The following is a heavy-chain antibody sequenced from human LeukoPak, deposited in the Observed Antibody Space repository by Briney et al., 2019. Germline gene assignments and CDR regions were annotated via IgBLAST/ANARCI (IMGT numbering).Heavy chain of an antibody. CDR1: GFTFSSYA. J-gene: IGHJ4*02. V-gene: IGHV3-48*01. CDR3: AVHSSSWYGPPFDY. D-gene: IGHD6-13*01. CDR2: ISSSSSTI. Sequence: PGGSLRLSCAASGFTFSSYAMSWVRQAPGKGLEWVSYISSSSSTIYYADSVKGRFTISRDNAKNSLYLQMNSLRAEDTAVYYCAVHSSSWYGPPFDYWGQGTLVTVSS.